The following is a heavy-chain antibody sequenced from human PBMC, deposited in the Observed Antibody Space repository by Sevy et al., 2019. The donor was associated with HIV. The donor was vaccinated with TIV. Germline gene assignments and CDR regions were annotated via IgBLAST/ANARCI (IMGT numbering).Heavy chain of an antibody. V-gene: IGHV1-24*01. CDR1: GYRLIEVS. CDR2: LDPEDGET. D-gene: IGHD2-15*01. J-gene: IGHJ6*02. Sequence: ASVKVSCKVSGYRLIEVSMHWVRQAPGKGLEWMGHLDPEDGETIYAQNFQGRVTMTEDTSTDTAYMEVCSLRSEDTAVYYCAADRGEDYCSGNSCQRHYYYGLDVWGQGTTVTVSS. CDR3: AADRGEDYCSGNSCQRHYYYGLDV.